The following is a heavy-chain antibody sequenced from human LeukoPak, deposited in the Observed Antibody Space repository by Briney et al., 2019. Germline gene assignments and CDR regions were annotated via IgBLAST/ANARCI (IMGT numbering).Heavy chain of an antibody. CDR2: IYYSGST. J-gene: IGHJ4*02. D-gene: IGHD3-22*01. Sequence: PSETLSLTCTVSGGSISSSSYYWGWIRQPPGKGLEWIGSIYYSGSTYYNPSLKSRVTISVDTSKNQFSLKLSSVTAADTAVYYCASTPTMIVVVRDWGQGTLVTVSS. V-gene: IGHV4-39*01. CDR1: GGSISSSSYY. CDR3: ASTPTMIVVVRD.